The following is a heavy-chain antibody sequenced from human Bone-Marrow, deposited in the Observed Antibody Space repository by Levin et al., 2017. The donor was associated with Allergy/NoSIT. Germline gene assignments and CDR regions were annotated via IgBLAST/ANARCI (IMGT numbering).Heavy chain of an antibody. CDR1: GASVSTISSY. D-gene: IGHD2-15*01. Sequence: MTSETLSLTCTVSGASVSTISSYWNWIRQPPGQGLEWIGYIHYSGTSQYNPSLGSRVTMSVDTSKNQFSLELTSVSAADSALYYCSRQGVGVARHDFDSWGQGTLVTVSS. CDR3: SRQGVGVARHDFDS. J-gene: IGHJ4*02. CDR2: IHYSGTS. V-gene: IGHV4-61*01.